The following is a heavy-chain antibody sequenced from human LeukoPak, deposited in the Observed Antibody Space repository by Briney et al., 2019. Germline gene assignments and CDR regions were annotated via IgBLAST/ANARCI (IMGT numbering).Heavy chain of an antibody. V-gene: IGHV3-53*01. CDR3: ARDRGASATDY. CDR1: GFTVSSNY. CDR2: IYSGGST. Sequence: GGSLRLSCAASGFTVSSNYMSWVRQAPGKGLEWVSVIYSGGSTYYADSVKGRFTISRDNSKNTLYLQMNSLRAEDTAVYYCARDRGASATDYWGQGTLVTVSS. J-gene: IGHJ4*02. D-gene: IGHD1-26*01.